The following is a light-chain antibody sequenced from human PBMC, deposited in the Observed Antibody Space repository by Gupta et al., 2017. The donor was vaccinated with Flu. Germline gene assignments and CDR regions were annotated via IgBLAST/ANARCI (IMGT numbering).Light chain of an antibody. CDR2: QGF. CDR3: RLGEPWPTA. Sequence: VTLGKPASISCRSSQSRVYSDGNIYLNWFQQRPGQSPRRLLYQGFHRESGVPDRFSGSSSCTAFRLKIIRVVAEDVGVYYCRLGEPWPTAFGQGTKVEIK. V-gene: IGKV2-30*01. CDR1: QSRVYSDGNIY. J-gene: IGKJ1*01.